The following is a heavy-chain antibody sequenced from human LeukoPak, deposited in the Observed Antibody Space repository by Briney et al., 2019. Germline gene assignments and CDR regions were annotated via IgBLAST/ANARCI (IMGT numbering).Heavy chain of an antibody. CDR3: ARSIAVAGTGWFDP. J-gene: IGHJ5*02. V-gene: IGHV4-59*10. CDR2: IYTSGST. Sequence: PSETLSLTCAVYGGSFSGYYWSWIRQPAGKGLEWIGRIYTSGSTNYNPSLKSRVTMSVDTSKNQFSLKLSSVTAADTAVYYCARSIAVAGTGWFDPWGQGTLVTVSS. D-gene: IGHD6-19*01. CDR1: GGSFSGYY.